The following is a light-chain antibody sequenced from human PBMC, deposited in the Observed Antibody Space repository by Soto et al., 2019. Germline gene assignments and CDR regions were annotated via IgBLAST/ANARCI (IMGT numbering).Light chain of an antibody. V-gene: IGKV3-20*01. J-gene: IGKJ1*01. CDR1: QSISSNY. CDR3: QQYSSSPRT. CDR2: GAS. Sequence: NVLTQSPGTLSLSPVEGATLSCRASQSISSNYLAWYHQKPGQAPRLLIFGASSRATDIPDRFRGSGSGRDFLLNISRLEPEDSGMYYCQQYSSSPRTFGQGTKVDIK.